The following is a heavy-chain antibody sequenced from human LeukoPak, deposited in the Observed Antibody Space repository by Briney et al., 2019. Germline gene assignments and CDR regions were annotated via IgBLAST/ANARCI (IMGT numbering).Heavy chain of an antibody. CDR3: ARAVSTVTTFDY. Sequence: GGSLRLSCAASGFTFSDYYMSWIRQAPGKGLEWDSYISSSSSYTNYADSVKGRFTISRDNAKNSLYLQMNSLRAEDTAVYYCARAVSTVTTFDYWGQGTLVTVSS. D-gene: IGHD4-17*01. CDR2: ISSSSSYT. CDR1: GFTFSDYY. V-gene: IGHV3-11*06. J-gene: IGHJ4*02.